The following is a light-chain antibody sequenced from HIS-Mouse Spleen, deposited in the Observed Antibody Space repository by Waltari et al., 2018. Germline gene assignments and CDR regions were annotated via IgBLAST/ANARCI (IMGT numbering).Light chain of an antibody. V-gene: IGKV3-11*01. CDR2: DAS. Sequence: EIVLTQSPATLSLSPGERATLSCRASQSVSSYLAWYQQKPGQAPRLLIYDASNWATGILARFSGSGSGTDFTLTISSLEPEDFAVYYCQQRSNWPPFTFGPGTKVDIK. J-gene: IGKJ3*01. CDR1: QSVSSY. CDR3: QQRSNWPPFT.